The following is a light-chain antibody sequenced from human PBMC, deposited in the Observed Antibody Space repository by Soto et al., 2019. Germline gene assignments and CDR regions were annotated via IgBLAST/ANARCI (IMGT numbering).Light chain of an antibody. J-gene: IGKJ4*01. V-gene: IGKV3-20*01. CDR1: QSVSSNY. CDR2: GAS. CDR3: QPFGSYPLT. Sequence: EIVLTKSKGTLSLSPGEGATLSCMASQSVSSNYLAWYQQNTGQAPRPLIFGASNRASDIPDRFSGSGSGTDFTLNFSRLEPEELAVYDCQPFGSYPLTFGGGPPV.